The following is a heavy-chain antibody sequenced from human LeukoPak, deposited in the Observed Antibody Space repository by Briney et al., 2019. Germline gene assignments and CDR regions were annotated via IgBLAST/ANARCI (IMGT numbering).Heavy chain of an antibody. Sequence: SETLSLTCTVSGGSIISNYWSWLRQPPGKGLEWIGYIYSSGSATYNPSLRSRVTISVDTSKNEFSLRLSSVTAADTAVYYCARHGTWNLDYWGQGTLVTVSS. CDR1: GGSIISNY. CDR2: IYSSGSA. D-gene: IGHD1-1*01. J-gene: IGHJ4*02. V-gene: IGHV4-59*08. CDR3: ARHGTWNLDY.